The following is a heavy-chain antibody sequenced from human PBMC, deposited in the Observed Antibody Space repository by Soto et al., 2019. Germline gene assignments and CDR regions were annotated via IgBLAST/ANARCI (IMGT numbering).Heavy chain of an antibody. J-gene: IGHJ6*03. CDR2: ISSNGVGT. CDR1: GFTLSGYA. V-gene: IGHV3-64*01. D-gene: IGHD6-6*01. Sequence: EVQLAECGGGLAQPGGSLRLSCAASGFTLSGYAMDWVRQAPGKGLEYVSGISSNGVGTYYANSVQGRFTISRDNSKNMVYLQMGSLRPEDMAVSYCARRARPDFYYMDVWGTRTTVTVS. CDR3: ARRARPDFYYMDV.